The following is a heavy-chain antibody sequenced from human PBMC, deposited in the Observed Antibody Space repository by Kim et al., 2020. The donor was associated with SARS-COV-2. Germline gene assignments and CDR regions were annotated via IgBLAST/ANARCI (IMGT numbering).Heavy chain of an antibody. J-gene: IGHJ4*02. CDR1: GGTFSSYA. CDR2: IIPILGIA. V-gene: IGHV1-69*04. D-gene: IGHD6-13*01. CDR3: ARVTYSSSWYLFDY. Sequence: SVKVSCKASGGTFSSYAISWVRQAPGQGLEWMGRIIPILGIANYAQKFQGRVTITADKSTSTAYMELSSLRSEDTAVYYCARVTYSSSWYLFDYWGQGTLVTVSS.